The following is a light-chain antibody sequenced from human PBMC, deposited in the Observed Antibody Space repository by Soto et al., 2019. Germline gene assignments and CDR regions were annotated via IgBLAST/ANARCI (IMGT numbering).Light chain of an antibody. CDR1: SSGVGSYNL. CDR3: CSYAGSRTLDVV. V-gene: IGLV2-23*03. J-gene: IGLJ2*01. Sequence: QSALTQPASVSGSPGQSITISCTGTSSGVGSYNLVSWYQQHPGKAPKVMIYEGSKRPSGVSNRFSGSKSGNTASLTISGLQAEDEADYYCCSYAGSRTLDVVFGGGTKLTVL. CDR2: EGS.